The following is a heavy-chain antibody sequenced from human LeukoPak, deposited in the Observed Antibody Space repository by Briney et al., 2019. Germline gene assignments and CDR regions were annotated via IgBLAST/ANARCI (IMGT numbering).Heavy chain of an antibody. CDR2: ISSSGSTI. V-gene: IGHV3-48*03. J-gene: IGHJ4*02. CDR1: GFTFSSYA. CDR3: ARDPPYSSAYFDY. Sequence: GGSLRLSCAASGFTFSSYAMNWVRQAPGKGLEWVSYISSSGSTIYYADSVKGRFTISRDNAKNSLYLQMNSLRAEDTAVYYCARDPPYSSAYFDYWGQGTLVTASS. D-gene: IGHD6-25*01.